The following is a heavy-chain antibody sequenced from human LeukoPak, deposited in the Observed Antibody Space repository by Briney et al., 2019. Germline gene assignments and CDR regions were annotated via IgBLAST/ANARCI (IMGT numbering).Heavy chain of an antibody. V-gene: IGHV3-9*03. D-gene: IGHD2-2*02. Sequence: GRSLRLASAAYGFTFDDYSMHWVRQAAGEGLEWVSGISWNIGSIVYAGSLKGRFTISRGTAKNPLYLQMNSLRAEDMALYYCAKGCCGGTSCYTDYWGQGTLVTVSS. CDR1: GFTFDDYS. CDR2: ISWNIGSI. CDR3: AKGCCGGTSCYTDY. J-gene: IGHJ4*02.